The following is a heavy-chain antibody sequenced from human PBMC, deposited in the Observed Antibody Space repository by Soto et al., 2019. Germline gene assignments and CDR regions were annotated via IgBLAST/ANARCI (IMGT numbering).Heavy chain of an antibody. J-gene: IGHJ4*01. CDR3: AKDSHWAIISPPHAY. CDR1: GFGFTFSTSA. D-gene: IGHD2-2*01. CDR2: FRESGGTT. V-gene: IGHV3-23*01. Sequence: GGSLRLACAASGFGFTFSTSAMSWVRQAPGKGLEWVSTFRESGGTTHYANSVKGRFTISRDTSKNMLYLQMNSLRAEDTAIYYCAKDSHWAIISPPHAYRGHGTLVTVSS.